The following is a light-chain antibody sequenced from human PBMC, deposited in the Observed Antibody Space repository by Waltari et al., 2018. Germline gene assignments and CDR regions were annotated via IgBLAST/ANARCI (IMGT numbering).Light chain of an antibody. J-gene: IGLJ2*01. V-gene: IGLV2-23*01. CDR2: EGS. Sequence: QSALTQPDSVSASPGQSITIPCPGPGRDVGNYNLVSWYQHHPGKAPKLLIYEGSKRPSGVSSPFSASKPANTASLTISGLQADDEADYYCCLYAGRSTPVVLGGGTKVTVL. CDR3: CLYAGRSTPVV. CDR1: GRDVGNYNL.